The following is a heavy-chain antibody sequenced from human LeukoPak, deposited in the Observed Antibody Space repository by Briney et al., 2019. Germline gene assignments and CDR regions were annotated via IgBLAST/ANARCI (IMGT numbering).Heavy chain of an antibody. CDR3: ASGPPFLKYFEY. D-gene: IGHD3-3*01. CDR2: ISVGAEYI. J-gene: IGHJ4*02. CDR1: GFTFSTYV. V-gene: IGHV3-23*01. Sequence: GGSLRLSCAASGFTFSTYVMNWFRQDPGEGLEWVSTISVGAEYIFYADSVMGRFTISRDDSNNALYLQMHSLRAEDTALYYCASGPPFLKYFEYWGQGTLVTVSS.